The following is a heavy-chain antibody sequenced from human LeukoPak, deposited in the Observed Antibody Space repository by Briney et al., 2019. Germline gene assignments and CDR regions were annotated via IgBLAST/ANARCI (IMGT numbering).Heavy chain of an antibody. CDR2: IHYSGSN. CDR1: WGSISSSSSA. D-gene: IGHD3-22*01. V-gene: IGHV4-39*07. CDR3: ARGDYYDSSSWFAP. J-gene: IGHJ5*02. Sequence: PSETLSLTCTCSWGSISSSSSALGWIRQPPGKGLDWSESIHYSGSNNYNPSLTSRVTISVDTSKNQFSLKLSSVTAADTAVYYCARGDYYDSSSWFAPWGQGTLVTVSS.